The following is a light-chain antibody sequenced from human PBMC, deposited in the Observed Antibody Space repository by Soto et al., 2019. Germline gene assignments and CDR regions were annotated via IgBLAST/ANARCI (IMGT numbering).Light chain of an antibody. Sequence: EIVLTQSPGTLSLSPGERATLSCRASQSVSNNYLAWYHKKPGQAPRLVIYGASSRATGIPDRFSGSGSGTDFTLTISRLEPEDFAVYYCQQYGSSPYTFGQGTKLEIK. CDR3: QQYGSSPYT. CDR1: QSVSNNY. J-gene: IGKJ2*01. CDR2: GAS. V-gene: IGKV3-20*01.